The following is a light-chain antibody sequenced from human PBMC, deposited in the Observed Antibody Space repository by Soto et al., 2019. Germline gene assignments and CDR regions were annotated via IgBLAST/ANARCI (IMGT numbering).Light chain of an antibody. CDR3: QQYNSESPWT. CDR2: DVS. J-gene: IGKJ1*01. Sequence: DIHLTQSPSTLSTSIGDRVTITCRASQGISNWLAWYQQKPGKAPKLLIYDVSNLESGVPSRFSGSGSGTEFTLTISSLQPDDFETYYCQQYNSESPWTFGQGSKVDIK. CDR1: QGISNW. V-gene: IGKV1-5*01.